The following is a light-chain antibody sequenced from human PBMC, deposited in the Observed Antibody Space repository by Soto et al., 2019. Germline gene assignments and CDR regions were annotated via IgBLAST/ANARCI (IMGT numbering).Light chain of an antibody. CDR3: QSYDTSLTRV. CDR2: HNF. CDR1: STNIGAGYD. V-gene: IGLV1-40*01. J-gene: IGLJ1*01. Sequence: QSVLTQPPSVSGAPGQTINISCTGSSTNIGAGYDVHWYQHIPGSGPKLLIYHNFNRPSGVPDRFSGSRSDTSASLAITGLQAEDEADYYCQSYDTSLTRVFGAGTKVTVL.